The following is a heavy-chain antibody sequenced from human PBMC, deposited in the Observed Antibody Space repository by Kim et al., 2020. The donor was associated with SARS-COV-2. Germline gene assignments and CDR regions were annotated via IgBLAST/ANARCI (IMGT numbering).Heavy chain of an antibody. CDR1: GDSISSTDYC. J-gene: IGHJ4*02. CDR3: ARHRLNKGLEDY. D-gene: IGHD2-21*02. CDR2: FCYSGNT. Sequence: SETLSLTCTGSGDSISSTDYCWGWIRQPPGEGLEWIGSFCYSGNTYYNPSLKSRVTISIDTSTSLFSLRLRTVTAAATAVYSCARHRLNKGLEDYWGQGT. V-gene: IGHV4-39*01.